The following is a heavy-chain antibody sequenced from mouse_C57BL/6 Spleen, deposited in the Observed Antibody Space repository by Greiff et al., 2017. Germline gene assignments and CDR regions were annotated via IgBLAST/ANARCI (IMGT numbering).Heavy chain of an antibody. CDR1: GYTFTSYW. D-gene: IGHD1-1*01. Sequence: VQLQQPGAELVMPGASVKLSCKASGYTFTSYWMHWVKQRPGQGLEWIGEIDPSDSYTNYNQKFKGKSTLTVDKSSSTAYMQLSSLTSEDSAVYYCLLYYCGSEGFAYWGQGTLVTVSA. V-gene: IGHV1-69*01. CDR2: IDPSDSYT. CDR3: LLYYCGSEGFAY. J-gene: IGHJ3*01.